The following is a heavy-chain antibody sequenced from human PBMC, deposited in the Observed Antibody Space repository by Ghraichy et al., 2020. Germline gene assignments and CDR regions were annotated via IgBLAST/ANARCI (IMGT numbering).Heavy chain of an antibody. V-gene: IGHV4-59*11. J-gene: IGHJ4*02. CDR2: ISYSGST. CDR1: GGSISSHY. Sequence: SETLSLTCTVYGGSISSHYWRWIRQPPGKGLEWIGCISYSGSTNYNPSLKSRVTMSIYTSKNPFSLNLRSVTAADTAVYFCARENEGTSSWGQGTLVTVSS. CDR3: ARENEGTSS.